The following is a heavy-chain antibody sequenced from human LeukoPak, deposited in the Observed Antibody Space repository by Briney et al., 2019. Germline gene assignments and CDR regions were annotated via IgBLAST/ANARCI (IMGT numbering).Heavy chain of an antibody. J-gene: IGHJ4*02. CDR2: IYNRGTS. CDR1: GVTISPYY. D-gene: IGHD1-1*01. Sequence: PSETLSLTCNVSGVTISPYYWSWIRQPPGRGLEYIGYIYNRGTSNYNPSLKSRVIISVDTSRNQFSLKLTSVTAADTAMYYCARQCCPNCRFDYWGQGTLVTVSS. CDR3: ARQCCPNCRFDY. V-gene: IGHV4-59*08.